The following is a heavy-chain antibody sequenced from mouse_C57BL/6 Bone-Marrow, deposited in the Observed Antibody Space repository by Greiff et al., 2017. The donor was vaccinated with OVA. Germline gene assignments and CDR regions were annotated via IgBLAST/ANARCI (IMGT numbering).Heavy chain of an antibody. CDR1: GFSFNTYA. CDR3: VHWAWFAY. V-gene: IGHV10-1*01. D-gene: IGHD4-1*01. CDR2: IRSKSNNYAT. Sequence: EVKLVESGGGLVQPTGSLKLSCAASGFSFNTYAMNWVRQAPGKGLEWVARIRSKSNNYATYYADSVKDRFTISRDDSESMLYLQMNNLKTEDTAMYYCVHWAWFAYWGQGTLVTVSA. J-gene: IGHJ3*01.